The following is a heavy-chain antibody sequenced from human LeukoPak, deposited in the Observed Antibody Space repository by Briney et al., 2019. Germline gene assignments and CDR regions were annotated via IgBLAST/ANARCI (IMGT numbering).Heavy chain of an antibody. CDR3: AKGTYGDYEGNYFDY. Sequence: PGRSLRLSCAASGFTFDDYAMHWVRQAPGKGLKWVSDISWNSGSIGYADSVKGRFTISRDNAKNSLYLQMNSLRAEDTALYYCAKGTYGDYEGNYFDYWGQGTLVTVSS. CDR2: ISWNSGSI. CDR1: GFTFDDYA. V-gene: IGHV3-9*01. J-gene: IGHJ4*02. D-gene: IGHD4-17*01.